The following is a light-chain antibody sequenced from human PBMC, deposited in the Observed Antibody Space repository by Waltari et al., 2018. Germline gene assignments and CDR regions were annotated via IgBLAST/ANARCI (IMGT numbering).Light chain of an antibody. Sequence: DVVMTQSPLSLPVTVGQPASISCRSSQTLVHSDGNNYLSWFHQRPGQSPGGLIFKVSHRDSWVPGRFSGSGSGTDFTLKISRVEAEDVGVYYCMQATHWPWTFGQGTKVEIK. CDR2: KVS. CDR1: QTLVHSDGNNY. CDR3: MQATHWPWT. V-gene: IGKV2-30*02. J-gene: IGKJ1*01.